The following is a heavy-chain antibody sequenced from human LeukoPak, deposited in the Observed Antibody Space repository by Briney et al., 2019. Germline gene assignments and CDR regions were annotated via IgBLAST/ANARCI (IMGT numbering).Heavy chain of an antibody. Sequence: GALRLSCAGSGFTFSSYAMSWVRQAPGKGLEWVLAISGSGGSTYYADSVKGRFTISRDNSKNTLYLQMNSLRAEDTAVYYCATAMVRGVTRDFDYWGQGTLVTVSS. CDR3: ATAMVRGVTRDFDY. CDR2: ISGSGGST. V-gene: IGHV3-23*01. D-gene: IGHD3-10*01. J-gene: IGHJ4*02. CDR1: GFTFSSYA.